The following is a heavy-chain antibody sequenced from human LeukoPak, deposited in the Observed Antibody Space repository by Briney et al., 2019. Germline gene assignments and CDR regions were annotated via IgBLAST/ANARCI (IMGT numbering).Heavy chain of an antibody. CDR3: AKEDSSGTRFEY. CDR2: IGGSGGNI. D-gene: IGHD3-22*01. Sequence: GGSLRLSCEASGFMFSSYDMSWVRQAPGKGLEWVAGIGGSGGNIKYADSVKGRFTTSRDNSRNILYLQMNSLRAEDTAVYHCAKEDSSGTRFEYWGRGSLVTVSS. CDR1: GFMFSSYD. J-gene: IGHJ4*02. V-gene: IGHV3-23*01.